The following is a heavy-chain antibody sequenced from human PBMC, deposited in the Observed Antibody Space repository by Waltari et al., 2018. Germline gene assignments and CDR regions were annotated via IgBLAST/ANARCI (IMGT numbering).Heavy chain of an antibody. V-gene: IGHV3-74*01. Sequence: EVQLDESGGGLVQPGGSLRLSCSASGFTFTRYLMNWVRQAPGKGLVWVARINSDGSSTTYADSVKSRCTMSRGNAKSTVYMQMNSLGVEDTAVYYCTRALWLGELYDYWGQGTLVTVSS. J-gene: IGHJ4*02. CDR3: TRALWLGELYDY. CDR2: INSDGSST. D-gene: IGHD3-10*01. CDR1: GFTFTRYL.